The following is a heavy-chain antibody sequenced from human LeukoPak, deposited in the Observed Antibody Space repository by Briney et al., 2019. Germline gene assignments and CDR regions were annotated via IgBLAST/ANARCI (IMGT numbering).Heavy chain of an antibody. CDR1: GFTFSSYD. CDR3: ARKNFYFYYMDV. CDR2: ISSTSSSI. Sequence: GGSLRLSCSASGFTFSSYDMNWVRQAPGKGLEWVSSISSTSSSIYYVDSVRGRFTISRDNATNSLYLQMNSLRAEDTAVYYCARKNFYFYYMDVWGKGTTVTVSS. J-gene: IGHJ6*03. V-gene: IGHV3-21*01.